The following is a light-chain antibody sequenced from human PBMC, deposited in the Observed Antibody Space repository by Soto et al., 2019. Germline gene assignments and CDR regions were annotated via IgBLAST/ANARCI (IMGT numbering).Light chain of an antibody. V-gene: IGKV3-15*01. CDR3: QQYNNCPPYT. Sequence: EIVMTQSPATLSVSPGERATLSCRASQSVSSNLAWYQQKPGQAPRLLIYGASTRPTGIPARFSGSGSGTEFTLTISSLQSEDFAVYYCQQYNNCPPYTFGQGTKLEIK. J-gene: IGKJ2*01. CDR1: QSVSSN. CDR2: GAS.